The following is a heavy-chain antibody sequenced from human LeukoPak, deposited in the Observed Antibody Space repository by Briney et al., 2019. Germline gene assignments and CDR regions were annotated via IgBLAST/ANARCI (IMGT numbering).Heavy chain of an antibody. CDR2: IYSGGST. D-gene: IGHD2-8*01. Sequence: GGSLRLSCAASGFTVSSNYMSWVRQAPGKGLEWVSVIYSGGSTYYADSVKGRFTISRDNSKHTLYLQMNSLRAEDTAVYYCARDQGLGPVSTYYYYYGMDVWGQGTTVTVSS. CDR3: ARDQGLGPVSTYYYYYGMDV. CDR1: GFTVSSNY. V-gene: IGHV3-53*01. J-gene: IGHJ6*02.